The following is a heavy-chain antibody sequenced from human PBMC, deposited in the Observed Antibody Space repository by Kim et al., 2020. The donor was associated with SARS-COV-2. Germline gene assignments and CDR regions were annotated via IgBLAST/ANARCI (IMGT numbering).Heavy chain of an antibody. D-gene: IGHD5-12*01. CDR3: ASGIVATINYYYYGMDV. V-gene: IGHV4-39*01. J-gene: IGHJ6*02. Sequence: LKSRVTISVDTSKNQFSLKLSSVTAADTAVYYCASGIVATINYYYYGMDVWGQGTTVTVSS.